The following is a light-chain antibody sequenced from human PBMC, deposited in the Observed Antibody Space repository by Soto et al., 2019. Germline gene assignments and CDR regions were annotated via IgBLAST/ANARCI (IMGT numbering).Light chain of an antibody. CDR2: GAS. Sequence: EIVLAQSPATLSVSPGESATLSCRASQSVRFNLAWYQQKPGQAPRLLIYGASTRATGIPARFSGSGSGTEFTLTISSMQSEDFAIDYCHEYNDWPPWTFGQGTKVELK. J-gene: IGKJ1*01. CDR3: HEYNDWPPWT. CDR1: QSVRFN. V-gene: IGKV3-15*01.